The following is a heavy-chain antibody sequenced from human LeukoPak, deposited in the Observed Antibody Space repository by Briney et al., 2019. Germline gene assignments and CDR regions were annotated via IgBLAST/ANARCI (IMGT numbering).Heavy chain of an antibody. D-gene: IGHD4-23*01. J-gene: IGHJ4*02. V-gene: IGHV3-7*03. CDR2: MKEDGSER. CDR3: MRDSGGL. Sequence: QSGGSLRLSCAGSGITFSNDWTNWVRQAPGKGLEWVANMKEDGSERYYVDSVKGRFTISRDSAKNSLFLEMNSLGAEDTAVYYCMRDSGGLWGQGTLVSVFS. CDR1: GITFSNDW.